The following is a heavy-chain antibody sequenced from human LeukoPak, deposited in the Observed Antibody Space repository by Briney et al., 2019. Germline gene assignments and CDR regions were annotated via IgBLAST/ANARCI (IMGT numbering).Heavy chain of an antibody. D-gene: IGHD2-15*01. Sequence: PGGSLRLSCAASGFTFSNYWMSWVRQAPGKGLEWVSSISADGAGRYYADSVKGRFIISRDNSRNTLYMQMISLRAEDTAVYYCARIISAAGSDYWGQGTLVTVSS. CDR2: ISADGAGR. CDR1: GFTFSNYW. CDR3: ARIISAAGSDY. V-gene: IGHV3-23*01. J-gene: IGHJ4*02.